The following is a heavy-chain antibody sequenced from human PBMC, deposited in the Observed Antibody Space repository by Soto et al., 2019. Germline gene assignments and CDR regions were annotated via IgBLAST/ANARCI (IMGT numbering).Heavy chain of an antibody. CDR1: GDSIRSYY. V-gene: IGHV4-4*07. CDR3: ARASVWYSSSFGYYFDY. D-gene: IGHD6-6*01. Sequence: QVQLQESGPGLVKPSETLSLTCTVSGDSIRSYYWSWIRQSAGKGLEWIGRIYTSGSTNYNPSLKSRVTMSVDTSKNHFSLKLRSLTAADTAVYYCARASVWYSSSFGYYFDYWGQGTLVTVSS. J-gene: IGHJ4*02. CDR2: IYTSGST.